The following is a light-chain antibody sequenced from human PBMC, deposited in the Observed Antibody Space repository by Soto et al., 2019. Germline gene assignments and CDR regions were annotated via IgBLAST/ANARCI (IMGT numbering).Light chain of an antibody. CDR3: QQYYISRT. J-gene: IGKJ1*01. CDR2: GAS. V-gene: IGKV3-15*01. CDR1: QTISSN. Sequence: EIVMTQSPATLSVSPCERATLYCRASQTISSNLAWYQQKPGQAPRLLIYGASTRVTGVPARFSGSGSGTDFTLTISRLEPEDFAVYYCQQYYISRTFGQGTKVDIK.